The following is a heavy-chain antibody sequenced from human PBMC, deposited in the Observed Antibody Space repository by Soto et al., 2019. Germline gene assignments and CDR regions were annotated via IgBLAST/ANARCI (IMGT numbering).Heavy chain of an antibody. D-gene: IGHD6-19*01. J-gene: IGHJ4*02. V-gene: IGHV1-3*01. CDR2: INPGIGKT. CDR1: GYTFTSYA. Sequence: ASVKVSCKASGYTFTSYAMHWVRQAPGQRLEWMGWINPGIGKTKYSQKFQGRVTITRDKSTSTAYMELSSLRSEDTAVYYCAREEYSSGWHFDYWGQGTMVPSPQ. CDR3: AREEYSSGWHFDY.